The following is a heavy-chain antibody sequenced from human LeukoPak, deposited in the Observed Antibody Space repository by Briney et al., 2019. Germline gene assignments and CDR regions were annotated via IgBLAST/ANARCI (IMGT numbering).Heavy chain of an antibody. D-gene: IGHD5-18*01. CDR2: IYSGGST. CDR3: ARINVDTAIY. J-gene: IGHJ4*02. CDR1: GFTVSSNY. V-gene: IGHV3-66*01. Sequence: PGGSLRLSCAASGFTVSSNYMSWVRQAPGKGVEWVSVIYSGGSTYYADSVKGRFTISRDNSKNTLYLQMNSLRAEDTAVYYCARINVDTAIYWGQGTLVTVSS.